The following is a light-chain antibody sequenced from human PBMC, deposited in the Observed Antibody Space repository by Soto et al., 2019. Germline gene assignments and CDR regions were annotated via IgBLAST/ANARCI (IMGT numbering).Light chain of an antibody. V-gene: IGLV2-14*01. J-gene: IGLJ3*02. CDR2: EVS. CDR1: SSDVGGYNY. Sequence: QSVLTQPASVSGSPGQSITISCTGTSSDVGGYNYVSWYQQHPGKAPKLMIYEVSNRPSGVSNRFSGSKSGNTASLTISGLQAEDEADYYCSSYTSSSTQVFGGGTKADRP. CDR3: SSYTSSSTQV.